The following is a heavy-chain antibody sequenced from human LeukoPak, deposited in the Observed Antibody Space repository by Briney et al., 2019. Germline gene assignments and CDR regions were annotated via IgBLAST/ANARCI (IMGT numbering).Heavy chain of an antibody. V-gene: IGHV3-11*04. CDR1: GFTFSDHY. D-gene: IGHD6-6*01. Sequence: GGSLGLSCAASGFTFSDHYMSWIRQAPGKGLEWVSYISNSGRTIYYADSVKGRFTISRGNAENSLYLQMNSLRAEDTAVYYCARVIATRPHYHYYMDVWGKGTTVTVSS. CDR2: ISNSGRTI. J-gene: IGHJ6*03. CDR3: ARVIATRPHYHYYMDV.